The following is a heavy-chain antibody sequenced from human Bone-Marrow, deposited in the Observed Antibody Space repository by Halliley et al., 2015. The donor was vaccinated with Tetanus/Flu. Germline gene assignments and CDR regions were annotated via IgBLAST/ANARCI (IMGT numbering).Heavy chain of an antibody. D-gene: IGHD1-1*01. CDR3: ARGANMEVWGLEYFDY. Sequence: IGFDGNNKYYADSVKGRFPISRDNSKNMLYLQMDSLRADDTAVYYCARGANMEVWGLEYFDYWGQGTLVTVSS. V-gene: IGHV3-33*01. CDR2: IGFDGNNK. J-gene: IGHJ4*02.